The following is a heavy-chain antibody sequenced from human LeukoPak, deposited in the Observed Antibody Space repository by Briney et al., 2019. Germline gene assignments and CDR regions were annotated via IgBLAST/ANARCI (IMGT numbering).Heavy chain of an antibody. D-gene: IGHD6-19*01. CDR1: RFTVSNNH. CDR2: IYNGDNT. J-gene: IGHJ4*02. Sequence: GGSLRLSCVASRFTVSNNHMNWVRQAPGKGLEWVSVIYNGDNTYYADSVQGRFTISKDNSKNTLYLQMDSLRPEDTAVYFCARASRWLAFDNWGQGTLVTVSS. V-gene: IGHV3-66*01. CDR3: ARASRWLAFDN.